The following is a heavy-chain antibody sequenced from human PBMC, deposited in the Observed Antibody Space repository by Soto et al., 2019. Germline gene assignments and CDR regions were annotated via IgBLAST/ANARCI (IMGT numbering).Heavy chain of an antibody. D-gene: IGHD2-15*01. Sequence: SALLSLTCPCFWLLRTQNCVLLLRPAAGKGLEWIGYIYYSGSTTYNPPLKSRVTLSADTSKDHFYLKLNSVTAAVTEIYYCARDAGGPYEHWGPGIRVNVSP. J-gene: IGHJ4*01. CDR3: ARDAGGPYEH. V-gene: IGHV4-59*02. CDR2: IYYSGST. CDR1: LLRTQNC.